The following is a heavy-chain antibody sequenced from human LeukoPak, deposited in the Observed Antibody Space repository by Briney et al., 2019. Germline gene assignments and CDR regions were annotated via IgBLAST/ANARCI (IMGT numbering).Heavy chain of an antibody. D-gene: IGHD3-16*01. CDR2: IYYSGST. J-gene: IGHJ4*02. Sequence: SETLSLTCTVSGGSISSSSYYWGWIRQPPGKGLEWIGSIYYSGSTYYNPSLKSRVTISVDTSKNQFSLKLSPVTAADTAVYYCARRLTFGGVPWDWGQGTLVTVSS. V-gene: IGHV4-39*07. CDR3: ARRLTFGGVPWD. CDR1: GGSISSSSYY.